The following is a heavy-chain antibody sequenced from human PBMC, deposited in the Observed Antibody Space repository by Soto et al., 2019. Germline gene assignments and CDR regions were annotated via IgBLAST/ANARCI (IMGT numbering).Heavy chain of an antibody. CDR1: GYTFTSYG. D-gene: IGHD6-19*01. Sequence: GASVKVSCKASGYTFTSYGISWVRQAPGQGLEWMGWVNAYNGNTNYAQKFQGRVTMTTDTSTSTAYMELRSLRPDDTAVYYCAREAVSGRTGFDYWGQGTLVTV. CDR2: VNAYNGNT. CDR3: AREAVSGRTGFDY. J-gene: IGHJ4*02. V-gene: IGHV1-18*01.